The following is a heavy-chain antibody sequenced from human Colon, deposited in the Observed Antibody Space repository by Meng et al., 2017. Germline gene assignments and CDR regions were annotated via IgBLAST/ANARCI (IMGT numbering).Heavy chain of an antibody. Sequence: QVQLRQWVSGLLKPSETRSLSCAVYGGSFSDYYLTWIRQPPGKGLEWVGEIHPSGSTYYSPSLQSRVTITLDTSKNQFSLTLSSMTAADTAVYYCARGVDWAKSGNFWDQGTLVTVSS. CDR2: IHPSGST. V-gene: IGHV4-34*01. CDR3: ARGVDWAKSGNF. J-gene: IGHJ4*02. CDR1: GGSFSDYY. D-gene: IGHD3-9*01.